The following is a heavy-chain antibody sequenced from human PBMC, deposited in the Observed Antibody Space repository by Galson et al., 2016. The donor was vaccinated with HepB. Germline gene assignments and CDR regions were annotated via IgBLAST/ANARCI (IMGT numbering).Heavy chain of an antibody. CDR2: IFPNDADT. Sequence: QSGAEVKKPGESLKISCQGFGNTFAGHWIGWVRQKPGKGLERMGIIFPNDADTKYSPSFEGQVIISVDKSISTAYLEWRSLKASDTAIYFCARTYYDFWSGYYPEYYFESWGQGTLVTVSA. CDR3: ARTYYDFWSGYYPEYYFES. D-gene: IGHD3-3*01. J-gene: IGHJ4*02. V-gene: IGHV5-51*01. CDR1: GNTFAGHW.